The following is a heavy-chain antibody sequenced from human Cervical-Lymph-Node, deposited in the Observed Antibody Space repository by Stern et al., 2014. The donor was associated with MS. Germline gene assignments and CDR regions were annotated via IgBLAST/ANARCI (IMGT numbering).Heavy chain of an antibody. CDR3: ARDQGGIAAD. CDR1: GDTFSSTS. CDR2: IIPTFGTV. D-gene: IGHD6-13*01. V-gene: IGHV1-69*01. J-gene: IGHJ4*02. Sequence: QVQLVQSGAEVKKPGSSVRVSCRASGDTFSSTSLSWVRQAPGQGLEWVGGIIPTFGTVNYARKYQGRVTITADQSTSTVCMELSSLISDDTGVYYCARDQGGIAADWGQGTLVTVSS.